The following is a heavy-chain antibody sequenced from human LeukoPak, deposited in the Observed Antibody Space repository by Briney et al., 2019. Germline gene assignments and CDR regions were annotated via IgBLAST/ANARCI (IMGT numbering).Heavy chain of an antibody. CDR3: AKDRGSYYYDSSGN. D-gene: IGHD3-22*01. J-gene: IGHJ4*02. CDR1: GFTFSSYG. CDR2: ISYDGSNK. V-gene: IGHV3-30*18. Sequence: GGSLRLSCAASGFTFSSYGMHWVRQAPGKGLEWVAVISYDGSNKYYADSVKGRFTISRDNSKNMLSLQMNTLRLEDTAVYYCAKDRGSYYYDSSGNWGQGTLVTASS.